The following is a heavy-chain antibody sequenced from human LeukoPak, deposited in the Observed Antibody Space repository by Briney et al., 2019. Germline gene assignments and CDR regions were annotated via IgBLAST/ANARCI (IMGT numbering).Heavy chain of an antibody. CDR2: ISSSGSTI. D-gene: IGHD5-18*01. Sequence: SGGSLRLSCAASGFTFSSYEMNWVRQAPGKGREWVSYISSSGSTIYYADSVKGRFTISRDNAKNPLYLQMNSLRAEDTAVYYCARGYGYSYGYFRGSAFDIWGQGTMVTVSS. CDR1: GFTFSSYE. V-gene: IGHV3-48*03. J-gene: IGHJ3*02. CDR3: ARGYGYSYGYFRGSAFDI.